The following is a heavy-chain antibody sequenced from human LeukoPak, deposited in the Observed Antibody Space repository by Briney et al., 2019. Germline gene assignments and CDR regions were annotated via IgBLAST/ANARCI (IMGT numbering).Heavy chain of an antibody. Sequence: GGSLRLSCAASGFTFSSYAMHWVRQAPGKGLEYVSAISSNGGSTYYANSVKGRFTISRDNSKNTLCLQMGSLRAEDMAMYYCARSGIFHYYYGMDVWGQGTAVTVSS. D-gene: IGHD2-21*01. J-gene: IGHJ6*02. CDR3: ARSGIFHYYYGMDV. V-gene: IGHV3-64*01. CDR1: GFTFSSYA. CDR2: ISSNGGST.